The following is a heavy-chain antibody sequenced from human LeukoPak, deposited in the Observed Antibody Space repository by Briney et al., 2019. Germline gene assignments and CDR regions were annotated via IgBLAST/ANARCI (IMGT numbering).Heavy chain of an antibody. D-gene: IGHD6-13*01. CDR1: GGSISSGGYS. CDR2: ISWNSGSI. Sequence: LSLTCAVSGGSISSGGYSWSWIRQPPGKGLEWVSGISWNSGSIGYADSVKGRFTISRDNAKNSLYLQMNSLRAEDTALYYCAKLSSWGQGTLVTVSS. CDR3: AKLSS. J-gene: IGHJ4*02. V-gene: IGHV3-9*01.